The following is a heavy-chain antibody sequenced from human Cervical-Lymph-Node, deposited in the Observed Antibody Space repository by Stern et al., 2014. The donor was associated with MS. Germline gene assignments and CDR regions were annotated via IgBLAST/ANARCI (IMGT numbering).Heavy chain of an antibody. Sequence: QLQLQESGPGLVKPSETLSLTCTVSGGSISSYYWSWIRQPPGKGLEWIGYIYYSGSTNYNPSLKSRVTISVDTSKNQFSLKLSSVTAADTAVYYCARSPVDWFDPWGQGTLVTVSS. J-gene: IGHJ5*02. CDR2: IYYSGST. CDR1: GGSISSYY. V-gene: IGHV4-59*01. CDR3: ARSPVDWFDP.